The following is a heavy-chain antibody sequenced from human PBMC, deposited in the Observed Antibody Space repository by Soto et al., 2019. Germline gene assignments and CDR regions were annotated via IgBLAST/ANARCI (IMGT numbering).Heavy chain of an antibody. Sequence: ETLSLTCTVSGGSISSYYMSWVRQAPGKGLEWVSVIYSGGSTYYADSVKGRFTISRDNSKNTLYLQMNSLRAEDTAVYYCARTQYYYDSSGYYVPNDYWGQGTLVTVSS. CDR2: IYSGGST. J-gene: IGHJ4*02. V-gene: IGHV3-53*01. CDR1: GGSISSYY. CDR3: ARTQYYYDSSGYYVPNDY. D-gene: IGHD3-22*01.